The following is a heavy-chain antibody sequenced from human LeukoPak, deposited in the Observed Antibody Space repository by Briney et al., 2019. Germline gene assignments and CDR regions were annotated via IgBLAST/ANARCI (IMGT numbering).Heavy chain of an antibody. J-gene: IGHJ4*02. CDR2: IYYSGNT. V-gene: IGHV4-39*07. D-gene: IGHD3-16*02. CDR3: ARDYRGTYPPGYFDY. CDR1: GGSIFSSNSY. Sequence: SETLSLTCTVSGGSIFSSNSYWGWIRQPPGKGLEWIGSIYYSGNTYYNPSLKSRVTISLDTSKNQFSLNLSSLTAADTAVYYCARDYRGTYPPGYFDYWGQGTLVTVSS.